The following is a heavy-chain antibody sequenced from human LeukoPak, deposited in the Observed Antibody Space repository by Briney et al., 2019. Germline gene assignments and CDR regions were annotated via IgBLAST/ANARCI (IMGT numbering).Heavy chain of an antibody. V-gene: IGHV3-23*01. J-gene: IGHJ4*02. CDR1: GFTLSSYA. CDR2: ISVSGNT. CDR3: ARDLMGIAYRGAFYY. Sequence: GGSLRPSCAASGFTLSSYAMSWVRQGPGKGLEWVSAISVSGNTYHADSVKGRFTISRDSYKNTLYLQMNSLRAEDAAVYYCARDLMGIAYRGAFYYWGQGTLVTVSS. D-gene: IGHD6-13*01.